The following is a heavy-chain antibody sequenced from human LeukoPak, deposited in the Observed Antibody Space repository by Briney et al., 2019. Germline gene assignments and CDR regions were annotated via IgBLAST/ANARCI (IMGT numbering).Heavy chain of an antibody. J-gene: IGHJ4*02. CDR3: ARDSPYSSSWYLPPGGGVYYFDY. V-gene: IGHV1-18*01. D-gene: IGHD6-13*01. CDR2: ISAYNGNT. CDR1: GYTFTSYG. Sequence: GASVKVSCKASGYTFTSYGISWVRQAPGQGLEWMGWISAYNGNTNYAQKLQGRVTMTTDTSTSTAYMELRSLRSDDTAVYYCARDSPYSSSWYLPPGGGVYYFDYWGQGTLVTVSS.